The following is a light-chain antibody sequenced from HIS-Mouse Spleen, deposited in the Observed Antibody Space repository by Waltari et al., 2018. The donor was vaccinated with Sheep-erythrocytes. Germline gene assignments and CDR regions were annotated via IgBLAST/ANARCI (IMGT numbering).Light chain of an antibody. CDR1: SSDVGGYNY. Sequence: QSALTQPRSVSGSPGQSVTISCTGTSSDVGGYNYVSWYQPPPGKAPKLMIYDVSKRPSGVPDRFSGSKSGNTASLTISGLQAEDEADYYCCSYAGSYNHVFGTGTKVTVL. CDR2: DVS. J-gene: IGLJ1*01. V-gene: IGLV2-11*01. CDR3: CSYAGSYNHV.